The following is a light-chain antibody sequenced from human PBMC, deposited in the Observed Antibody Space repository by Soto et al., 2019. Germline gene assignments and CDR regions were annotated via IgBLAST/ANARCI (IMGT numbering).Light chain of an antibody. CDR2: AAP. J-gene: IGKJ4*01. CDR3: QQLNNYPLT. CDR1: QGLTSS. V-gene: IGKV1-9*01. Sequence: DIQLTQSPSFLSASVGDRVTITCRASQGLTSSLAWFQQRAGKAPRFLIYAAPTLQSGAPSRFSGSGSGTEFALKIISSQPEEATTYSCQQLNNYPLTSAAGTKVDIK.